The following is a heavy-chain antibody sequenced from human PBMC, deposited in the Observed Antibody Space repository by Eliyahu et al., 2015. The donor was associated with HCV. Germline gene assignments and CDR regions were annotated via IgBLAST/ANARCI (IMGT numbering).Heavy chain of an antibody. CDR1: GGSFSDYY. J-gene: IGHJ4*02. D-gene: IGHD1-14*01. Sequence: QVQSQPRGAGLLKPSETLSLTCAVSGGSFSDYYWTWIRQSPGKGLEWIGEIHPSGSISYNPSLMSRVTISVDTPKNQFSLQLTSVTAADTAVYYCARGLDQYKQGHWGQGTLVTVSS. CDR2: IHPSGSI. CDR3: ARGLDQYKQGH. V-gene: IGHV4-34*01.